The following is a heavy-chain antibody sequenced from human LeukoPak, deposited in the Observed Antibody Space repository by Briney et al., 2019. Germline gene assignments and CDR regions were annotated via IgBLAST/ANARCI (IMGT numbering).Heavy chain of an antibody. D-gene: IGHD6-13*01. Sequence: SETLSLTCTVSGGSISNSSYYWGWIRQPPGKGLEWIGSIYYSGSTYYNPSLKSRVTISVDTSKNQFSLKLSSVTAADTAVYYCARRGIAAAGTYYFDYWGQGTLVTVSS. V-gene: IGHV4-39*01. CDR1: GGSISNSSYY. CDR2: IYYSGST. CDR3: ARRGIAAAGTYYFDY. J-gene: IGHJ4*02.